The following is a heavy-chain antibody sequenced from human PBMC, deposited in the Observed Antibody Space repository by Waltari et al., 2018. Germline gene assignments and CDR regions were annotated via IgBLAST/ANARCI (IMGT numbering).Heavy chain of an antibody. CDR2: ISSSSLYI. V-gene: IGHV3-21*01. J-gene: IGHJ4*02. Sequence: EVQLVESGGGLVKPGGSLRLSCAASGFTSRHYNMNWVRQTPGKGLEWVSSISSSSLYIYYADSVKGRFTISRDNAKNSLYLQMNSLRAEDTAVYYCARDPTTYTSGSYYYYFDYWGQGTLVTVSS. CDR1: GFTSRHYN. D-gene: IGHD3-10*01. CDR3: ARDPTTYTSGSYYYYFDY.